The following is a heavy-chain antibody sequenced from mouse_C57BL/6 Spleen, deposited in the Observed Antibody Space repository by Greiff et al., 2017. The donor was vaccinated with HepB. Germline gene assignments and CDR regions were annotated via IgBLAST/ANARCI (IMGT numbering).Heavy chain of an antibody. Sequence: EVKVVESEGGLVQPGRSMKLSCTASGFTFSDYYMAWVRQVPEKGLEWVANINYDGSSTHYLDSLKSRFIISRDNAKNILYLQMSSLKSEDTATYYCAREATVVGGGWYFDVWGTGTTVTVSS. CDR3: AREATVVGGGWYFDV. J-gene: IGHJ1*03. D-gene: IGHD1-1*01. CDR2: INYDGSST. V-gene: IGHV5-16*01. CDR1: GFTFSDYY.